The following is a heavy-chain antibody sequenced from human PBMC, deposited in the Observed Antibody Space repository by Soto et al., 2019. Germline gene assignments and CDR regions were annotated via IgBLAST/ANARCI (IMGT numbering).Heavy chain of an antibody. CDR2: IDVGSGNA. V-gene: IGHV1-58*01. D-gene: IGHD3-22*01. CDR3: AKAGGAFYDSRGFYSYYFDY. J-gene: IGHJ4*02. Sequence: SVRVSCKTSGFTLSSSAVHWVRQARGHRLQWIGWIDVGSGNANYAQMDQERVTISRDMSTSTAYMELTSLRPEDTAVYYCAKAGGAFYDSRGFYSYYFDYWGLGTLVTVS. CDR1: GFTLSSSA.